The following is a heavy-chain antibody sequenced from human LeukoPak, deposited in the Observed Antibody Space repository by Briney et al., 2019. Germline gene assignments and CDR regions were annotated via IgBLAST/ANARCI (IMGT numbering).Heavy chain of an antibody. CDR1: GFTFSSYE. V-gene: IGHV3-48*03. CDR3: ATSDSSSWYSIDY. D-gene: IGHD6-13*01. J-gene: IGHJ4*02. CDR2: ISSSGRTI. Sequence: GGSLRLSCAASGFTFSSYEMNWVRQAPGKGLEWVSYISSSGRTIYYADSVKGRFTISRDNAKNSLYLQMNSLRAEHTAVYYCATSDSSSWYSIDYWGQGTLVTVSP.